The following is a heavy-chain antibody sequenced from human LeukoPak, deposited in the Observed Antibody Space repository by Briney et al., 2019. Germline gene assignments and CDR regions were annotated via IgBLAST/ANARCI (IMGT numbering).Heavy chain of an antibody. V-gene: IGHV1-46*01. CDR1: GYTFTSYY. J-gene: IGHJ4*02. D-gene: IGHD3-3*01. CDR2: INPSGGST. Sequence: ASVKVSCKASGYTFTSYYMHWVRQAPGQGLEWMGIINPSGGSTSYAQKFQGRVTMTRDTSTSTVYMELSSLRSEDTAVYYCASPSYYDFWSGYYPLDHWGQGTLVTVSS. CDR3: ASPSYYDFWSGYYPLDH.